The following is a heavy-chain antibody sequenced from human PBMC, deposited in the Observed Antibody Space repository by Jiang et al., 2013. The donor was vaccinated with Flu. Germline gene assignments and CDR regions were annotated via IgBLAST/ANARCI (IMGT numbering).Heavy chain of an antibody. V-gene: IGHV7-4-1*02. CDR2: INTNTGNP. Sequence: TSYAMNWVRQAPGQGLEWMGWINTNTGNPTYAQGFTGRFVFSLDTSVSTAYLQISSLKAEDTAVYYCARGEGYFDWLPYYYYGMDVWGQGTTVTVSS. CDR3: ARGEGYFDWLPYYYYGMDV. CDR1: TSYA. D-gene: IGHD3-9*01. J-gene: IGHJ6*02.